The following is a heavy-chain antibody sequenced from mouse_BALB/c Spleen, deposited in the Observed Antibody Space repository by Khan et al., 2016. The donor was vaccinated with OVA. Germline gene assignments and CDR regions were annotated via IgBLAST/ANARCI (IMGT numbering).Heavy chain of an antibody. V-gene: IGHV3-2*02. CDR3: ARRSG. D-gene: IGHD1-3*01. Sequence: VQLKESGPGLVKPSQSLTLTCTVTGYSITSDYAWNWIRQFPGSKLEWMGYIHYSGSTSYNPSLKSRISITRDTSKNQFFLQLNSVTTEDTATYDCARRSGWGEGTTVTVSS. J-gene: IGHJ1*01. CDR2: IHYSGST. CDR1: GYSITSDYA.